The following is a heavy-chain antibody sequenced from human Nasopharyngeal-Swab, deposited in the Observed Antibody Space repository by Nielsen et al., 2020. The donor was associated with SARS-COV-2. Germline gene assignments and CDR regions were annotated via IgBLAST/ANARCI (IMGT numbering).Heavy chain of an antibody. CDR3: AKEGATGWFDP. CDR1: SGSISSYY. J-gene: IGHJ5*02. CDR2: ISHNSGT. Sequence: SETLSLTCTVSSGSISSYYWSWIRQPPGKGLEWIGYISHNSGTSYNPSLKSRVTMFMDTSKNQFSLRLRSVTAADTAVYYCAKEGATGWFDPCGQGTLVTVSS. V-gene: IGHV4-59*01.